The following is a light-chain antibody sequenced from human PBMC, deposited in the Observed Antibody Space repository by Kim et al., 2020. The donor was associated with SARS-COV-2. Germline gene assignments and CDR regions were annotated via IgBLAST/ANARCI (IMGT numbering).Light chain of an antibody. V-gene: IGLV1-44*01. CDR1: RSNSGSNP. Sequence: GHSVTIPCAASRSNSGSNPEHWYQRVQGTAPKLLILSTKQRPSGVPTRFSGSKSGASTCLAISRLQSADEDDYYYATWGESQNGWVFGGGTKLTVL. CDR2: STK. CDR3: ATWGESQNGWV. J-gene: IGLJ3*02.